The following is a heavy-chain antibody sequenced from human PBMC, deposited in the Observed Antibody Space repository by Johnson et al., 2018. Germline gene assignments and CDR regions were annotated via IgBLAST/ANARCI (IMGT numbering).Heavy chain of an antibody. V-gene: IGHV3-23*04. CDR2: ISFSDDSE. CDR1: GFTFSNYA. J-gene: IGHJ1*01. Sequence: VQLVETGGGLVQPGGSLRLSCAASGFTFSNYAMSWVRQAPGKGLEWVSSISFSDDSEYYTDSVKGRFTISRDNSKNTLYLQINSLRAEDTAVYYCAKEPYSNSWYKFFHHWGQGTLVTVSS. CDR3: AKEPYSNSWYKFFHH. D-gene: IGHD6-13*01.